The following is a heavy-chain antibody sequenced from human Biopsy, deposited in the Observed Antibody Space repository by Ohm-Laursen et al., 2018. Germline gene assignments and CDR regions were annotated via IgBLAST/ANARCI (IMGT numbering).Heavy chain of an antibody. V-gene: IGHV3-23*01. CDR3: AKVPREELSYYYSMDV. CDR2: ITASGGTT. Sequence: SLRLSCSASGISFSRSAMNWVRQAPGKGLEWVSGITASGGTTYYADSVKGRFTISRDNSNNTLYLQMNSLRDDDTAVYYCAKVPREELSYYYSMDVWGQGNTVTVSS. CDR1: GISFSRSA. D-gene: IGHD1-7*01. J-gene: IGHJ6*02.